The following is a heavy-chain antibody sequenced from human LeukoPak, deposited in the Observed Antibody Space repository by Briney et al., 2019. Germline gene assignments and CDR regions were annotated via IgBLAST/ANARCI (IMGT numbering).Heavy chain of an antibody. V-gene: IGHV3-23*01. Sequence: PGGSLRLSCAASGFTFSNFAISWVRQAPEKGLEWVSAISGSGGSTYYADSVKGRFTISRDNSKNTLYLQMNSLRAEDTAVYYCASYYDFWSGYYPYNWFDPWGQGTLVTVSS. CDR3: ASYYDFWSGYYPYNWFDP. J-gene: IGHJ5*02. D-gene: IGHD3-3*01. CDR2: ISGSGGST. CDR1: GFTFSNFA.